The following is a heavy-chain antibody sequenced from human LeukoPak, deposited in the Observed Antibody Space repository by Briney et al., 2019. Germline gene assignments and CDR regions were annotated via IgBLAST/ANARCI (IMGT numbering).Heavy chain of an antibody. Sequence: SVKVSCKASGGTFSDYAFIWVRQAPGQGLEVMGRIFPAFGSVTYAQKFHDRVTISADESTSTVFVEVNSLRFEDTAIYYCGRPYGSGNYFNLGLDYWGQGTPVTVSS. J-gene: IGHJ4*02. CDR3: GRPYGSGNYFNLGLDY. V-gene: IGHV1-69*13. CDR1: GGTFSDYA. D-gene: IGHD3-10*01. CDR2: IFPAFGSV.